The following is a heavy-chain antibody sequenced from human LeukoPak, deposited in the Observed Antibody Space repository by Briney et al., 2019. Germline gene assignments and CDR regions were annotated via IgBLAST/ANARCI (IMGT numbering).Heavy chain of an antibody. CDR3: ARVTHGDYYYFDY. V-gene: IGHV5-51*01. Sequence: GESLKISCKGSGYSFTSYWIXWVRQMPXXXXXWMGIIYPGDSDTRYSPSFQGQVTISADKSISTAYLQWSSLKASDTAMYYCARVTHGDYYYFDYWGQGTLVTVSS. CDR1: GYSFTSYW. D-gene: IGHD4-17*01. CDR2: IYPGDSDT. J-gene: IGHJ4*02.